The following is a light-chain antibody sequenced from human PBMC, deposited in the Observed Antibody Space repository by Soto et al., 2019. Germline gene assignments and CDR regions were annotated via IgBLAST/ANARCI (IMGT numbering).Light chain of an antibody. V-gene: IGLV2-14*03. J-gene: IGLJ1*01. CDR3: SSYTTGSTLV. CDR2: DVN. Sequence: QSVLTQPTSVSGSPGQSITISCTGNSNDMNGYNFVSWYQHHPGKATKLMIYDVNNRPSGVSNRFSGSKSVNTASLTISGLQTEDEADYYCSSYTTGSTLVFGSGTKVTGL. CDR1: SNDMNGYNF.